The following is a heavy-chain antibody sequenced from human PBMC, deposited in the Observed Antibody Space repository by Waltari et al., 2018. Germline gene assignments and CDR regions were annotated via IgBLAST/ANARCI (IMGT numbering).Heavy chain of an antibody. CDR1: GYSISSGYY. CDR2: IYHSGST. Sequence: QVQLQESGPGLVKPSETLSLTCAVSGYSISSGYYWGWIRQPPGKGLEWIGSIYHSGSTCYNPSLKSRVTISVDTSKNQFSLKLSSVTAADTAVYYCARGDSSSWFNAFDIWGQGTMVTVSS. V-gene: IGHV4-38-2*01. J-gene: IGHJ3*02. CDR3: ARGDSSSWFNAFDI. D-gene: IGHD6-13*01.